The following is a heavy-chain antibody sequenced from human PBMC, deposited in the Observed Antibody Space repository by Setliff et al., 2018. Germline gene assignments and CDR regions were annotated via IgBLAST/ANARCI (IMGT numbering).Heavy chain of an antibody. V-gene: IGHV3-7*01. D-gene: IGHD3-9*01. CDR1: GFTFSRYW. J-gene: IGHJ6*03. Sequence: GGSLRLSCVASGFTFSRYWMTWVRQAPGKGLEWVANIKEGGSEKYYVDSVKGRFTMSRDNAKNSLYLQMNSLRAEDTAVYYCVYFDWSLNDYYYYYMDVWGKGTTVTVSS. CDR2: IKEGGSEK. CDR3: VYFDWSLNDYYYYYMDV.